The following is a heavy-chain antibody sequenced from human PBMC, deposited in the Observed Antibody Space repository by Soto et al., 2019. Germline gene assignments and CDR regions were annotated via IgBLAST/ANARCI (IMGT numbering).Heavy chain of an antibody. CDR3: ASGSSGDNVGH. Sequence: ASEPLSLTCTVSGGSISSSSYYWGWIRQPPGKGLEWIGSIYYSGSTYYNPSLKSRVTISVDTSKNQFSLKLSSVTAADTAVYYCASGSSGDNVGHWGQGTLVTVPS. CDR2: IYYSGST. V-gene: IGHV4-39*01. J-gene: IGHJ4*02. CDR1: GGSISSSSYY. D-gene: IGHD3-22*01.